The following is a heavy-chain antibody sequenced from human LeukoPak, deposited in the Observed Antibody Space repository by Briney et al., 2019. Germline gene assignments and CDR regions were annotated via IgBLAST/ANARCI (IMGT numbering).Heavy chain of an antibody. CDR3: ARNYDVLTGYDY. Sequence: SETLSLTCAVYGGSFSGYYWSWIRQPPGKGLEWIGSIYHSGSTYYNPSLKSRVTISVDTSKNQFSLKLSSVTAADTAVYYCARNYDVLTGYDYWGQGTLVTVSS. CDR2: IYHSGST. J-gene: IGHJ4*02. D-gene: IGHD3-9*01. CDR1: GGSFSGYY. V-gene: IGHV4-34*01.